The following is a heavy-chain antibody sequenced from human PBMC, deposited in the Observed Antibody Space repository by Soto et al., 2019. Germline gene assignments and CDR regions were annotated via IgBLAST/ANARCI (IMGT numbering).Heavy chain of an antibody. D-gene: IGHD3-10*01. J-gene: IGHJ6*02. CDR3: ARDLWVVGTMVRDPALPPHV. CDR2: IIPIFGAA. CDR1: GGTFSSYA. Sequence: ASVKVSCKASGGTFSSYAISWVRQAPGQGLEWMGGIIPIFGAANYAQKFQGRVTITADESTSTAYMELSSLRSEDTAVYYCARDLWVVGTMVRDPALPPHVWGQGTTVTVSS. V-gene: IGHV1-69*13.